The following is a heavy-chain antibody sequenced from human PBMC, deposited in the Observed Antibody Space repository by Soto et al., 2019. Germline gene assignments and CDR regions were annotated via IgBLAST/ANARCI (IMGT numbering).Heavy chain of an antibody. CDR1: VYNFAGYW. J-gene: IGHJ4*02. V-gene: IGHV5-51*01. CDR3: ARGGVSTRTFDY. D-gene: IGHD3-3*01. CDR2: IYPSDSDT. Sequence: GESLKIACKGSVYNFAGYWIAWVRQMPGKGLELMGIIYPSDSDTRYRPSFQGQVTISADKSISSAYLQWSSLRASDTAMYYCARGGVSTRTFDYWGQGTPVTVSS.